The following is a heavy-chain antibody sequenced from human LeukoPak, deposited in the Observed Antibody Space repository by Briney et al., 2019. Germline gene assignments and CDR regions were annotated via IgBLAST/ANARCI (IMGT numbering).Heavy chain of an antibody. Sequence: SQTLSLTCTVSGGSISSGGYSWSWIRQPPGKGLEWIGYIYHNGNTYYSPSLKSRVTISVDRSKNQLSLKLSSVTAADTAMYYCASGGYSYGFDYWGQGTLVTVSS. CDR2: IYHNGNT. CDR1: GGSISSGGYS. V-gene: IGHV4-30-2*01. J-gene: IGHJ4*02. D-gene: IGHD5-18*01. CDR3: ASGGYSYGFDY.